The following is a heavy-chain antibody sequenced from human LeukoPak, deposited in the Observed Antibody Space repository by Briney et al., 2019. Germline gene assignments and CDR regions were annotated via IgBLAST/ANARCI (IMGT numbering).Heavy chain of an antibody. J-gene: IGHJ4*02. CDR3: ARERGGNSPFDS. Sequence: ASVKVSCKTSGYTFTGYYMHWVREAPGQALEWMGWINPNSSVTNYAQRLQGRVTMTSGTSISAAYMELRWLTSDDTAVYYCARERGGNSPFDSWGQGTLVTVSS. CDR2: INPNSSVT. D-gene: IGHD4-23*01. V-gene: IGHV1-2*02. CDR1: GYTFTGYY.